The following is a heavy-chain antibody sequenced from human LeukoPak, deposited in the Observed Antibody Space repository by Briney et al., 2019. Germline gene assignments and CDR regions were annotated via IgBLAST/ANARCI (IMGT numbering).Heavy chain of an antibody. Sequence: GASVKVSCKAFGYTFTSYAMHWVRQAPGQRLEWMGWINAGNGDTKYAQNFQGRVTMTRDTSATTVFMELSSLRSEDTAVYYCTRHLTAMARIHYYYGMDVWGLGTTVTVSS. CDR2: INAGNGDT. D-gene: IGHD6-19*01. CDR3: TRHLTAMARIHYYYGMDV. J-gene: IGHJ6*02. V-gene: IGHV1-3*01. CDR1: GYTFTSYA.